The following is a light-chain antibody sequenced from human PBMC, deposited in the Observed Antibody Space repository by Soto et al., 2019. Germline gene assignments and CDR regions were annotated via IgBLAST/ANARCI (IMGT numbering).Light chain of an antibody. CDR2: AAS. CDR1: ESISSY. Sequence: DIQMTQSPSSLSASVRDRVTITCRASESISSYLNWYQQKPGKAPKLLIYAASSLQSGVPSRFRGSGSGTDFALTISRLQPEDFATYYCQQSYSTLTFGGGKKLEIK. J-gene: IGKJ4*01. V-gene: IGKV1-39*01. CDR3: QQSYSTLT.